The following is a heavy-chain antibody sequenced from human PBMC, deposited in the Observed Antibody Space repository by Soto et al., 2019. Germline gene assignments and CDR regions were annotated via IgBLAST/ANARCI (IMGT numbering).Heavy chain of an antibody. CDR3: ARDQGIPYCGGDCYSDWYFDL. D-gene: IGHD2-21*01. Sequence: QVQLVQSGAEVKEPGASVKVSCRASGYTITNYAIHWVRQAPGQRLEWMGWLNPGNGNTKYPQKFQGRVTITRDTSASTAYMFLSSLRSEDTAVYYCARDQGIPYCGGDCYSDWYFDLWGRGTLVTVSS. CDR1: GYTITNYA. J-gene: IGHJ2*01. V-gene: IGHV1-3*01. CDR2: LNPGNGNT.